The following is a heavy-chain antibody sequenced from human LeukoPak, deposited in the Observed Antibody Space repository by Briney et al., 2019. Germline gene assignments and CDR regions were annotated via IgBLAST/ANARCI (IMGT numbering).Heavy chain of an antibody. D-gene: IGHD5-24*01. CDR1: GFSVSSNY. V-gene: IGHV3-53*01. Sequence: GGSLRLSCAASGFSVSSNYMSWVRQAPGKGLEWVSIIYSGGSTYYTDSVKGRFSISRDNSKNTLYLQMNNLRAEDTAVYYCARDREMATRLHDAFDIWGQGTMVTVSS. CDR3: ARDREMATRLHDAFDI. J-gene: IGHJ3*02. CDR2: IYSGGST.